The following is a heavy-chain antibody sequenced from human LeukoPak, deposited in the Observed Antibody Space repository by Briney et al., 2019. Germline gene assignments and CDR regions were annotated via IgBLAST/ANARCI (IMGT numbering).Heavy chain of an antibody. CDR1: GFTVSSNY. CDR2: IYSGGSI. D-gene: IGHD6-13*01. V-gene: IGHV3-53*04. Sequence: PGGSLRLSCAASGFTVSSNYMSWVRQAPGKGLEWVSVIYSGGSIYYADSVKGRFTISRHNSKNTLYLQMNSLRAEDTAVYYCARETLAGYSSRWGRGTLVTVSS. CDR3: ARETLAGYSSR. J-gene: IGHJ4*02.